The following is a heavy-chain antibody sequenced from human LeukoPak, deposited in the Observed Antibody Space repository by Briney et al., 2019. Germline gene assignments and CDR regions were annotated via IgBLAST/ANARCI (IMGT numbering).Heavy chain of an antibody. D-gene: IGHD6-19*01. J-gene: IGHJ4*02. CDR1: GFTFSSYA. CDR3: AKVANSSGWPFDY. Sequence: PGGSLRLYCAASGFTFSSYAMSWLRQAPGKGLEWVSAISGSGGSTYYADSVKGRFTISRDNSKNTLYLQMNSLRAEDTAVYYCAKVANSSGWPFDYWGQGTLVTVSS. CDR2: ISGSGGST. V-gene: IGHV3-23*01.